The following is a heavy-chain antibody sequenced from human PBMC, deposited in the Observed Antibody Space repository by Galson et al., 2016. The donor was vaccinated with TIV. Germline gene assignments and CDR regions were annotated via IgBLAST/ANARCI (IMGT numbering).Heavy chain of an antibody. CDR1: GDTFTSYP. V-gene: IGHV1-69*13. CDR3: AKDRNTALDTYHYYYGMDV. Sequence: PVKVSCKASGDTFTSYPFNWVRQAPGQGLEWMGGIIPLFGTANYAQKFQGRVTVTADESTSTVYLDLSSLRSEDTAVYYCAKDRNTALDTYHYYYGMDVWGQGTTVTVSS. CDR2: IIPLFGTA. J-gene: IGHJ6*02. D-gene: IGHD5-18*01.